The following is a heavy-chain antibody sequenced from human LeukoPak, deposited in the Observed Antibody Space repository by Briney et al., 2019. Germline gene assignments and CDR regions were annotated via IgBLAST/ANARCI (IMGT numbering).Heavy chain of an antibody. Sequence: PGGSLRLSCAASGFTFSAFAMTWVRQAPGKGLEWVANIKQDGSEKYYVDSVKGRFTISRDNAKNSLYLQMNSLRAEDTAVYYCASPGGWHVWGQGTTVTVSS. V-gene: IGHV3-7*01. J-gene: IGHJ6*02. CDR2: IKQDGSEK. CDR1: GFTFSAFA. CDR3: ASPGGWHV. D-gene: IGHD2-15*01.